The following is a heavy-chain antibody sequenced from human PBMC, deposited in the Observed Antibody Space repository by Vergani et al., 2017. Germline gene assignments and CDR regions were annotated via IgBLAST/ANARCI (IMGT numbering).Heavy chain of an antibody. CDR1: GFTFDDYA. Sequence: EVQLVESGGGVVQPGGSLRLSCAASGFTFDDYAMHWVRQAPGKGLEWVSLISGDGGSTYYADSVKGRFTISRDNSKNTLYLQMSSLRAEDTAVYYCVKDPGYYDSSGNWGQGTLVTVSS. CDR2: ISGDGGST. V-gene: IGHV3-43*02. D-gene: IGHD3-22*01. CDR3: VKDPGYYDSSGN. J-gene: IGHJ4*02.